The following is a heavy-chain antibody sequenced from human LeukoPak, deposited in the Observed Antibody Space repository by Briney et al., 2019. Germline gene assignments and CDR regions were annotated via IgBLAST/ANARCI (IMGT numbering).Heavy chain of an antibody. J-gene: IGHJ4*02. CDR3: ARDGDSSGYYQYYFDY. CDR2: INHSGST. Sequence: PGGSLRLSCAASGFTFSSYSMNWVRQAPGKGLEWIGEINHSGSTNYNPSLKSRVTISVDTSKNQFSLKLSSVTAADTAVYYCARDGDSSGYYQYYFDYWGQGTLVTVSS. V-gene: IGHV4-34*01. CDR1: GFTFSSYS. D-gene: IGHD3-22*01.